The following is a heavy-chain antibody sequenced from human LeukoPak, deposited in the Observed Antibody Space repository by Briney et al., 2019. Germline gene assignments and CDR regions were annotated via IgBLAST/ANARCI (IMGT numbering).Heavy chain of an antibody. J-gene: IGHJ4*02. D-gene: IGHD2-21*01. CDR2: INYSGNS. CDR1: GDSISTDY. Sequence: SETLSLTCIVSGDSISTDYWSWIRQSPGKGLEWIGYINYSGNSEYNPSLKSRVTISVDRSKKQVSLKVRSVTAADTAVYYCARLDCISDTCYNYWALGALVTVSS. CDR3: ARLDCISDTCYNY. V-gene: IGHV4-59*08.